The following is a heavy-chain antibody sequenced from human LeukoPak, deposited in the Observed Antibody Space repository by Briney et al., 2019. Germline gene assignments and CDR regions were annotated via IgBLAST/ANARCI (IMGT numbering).Heavy chain of an antibody. V-gene: IGHV1-18*01. J-gene: IGHJ6*03. D-gene: IGHD2-15*01. CDR3: ARAGYCSGGSCYHPLHPYYYYYYMDV. CDR1: GYTFTSYG. Sequence: GASVKVSCKASGYTFTSYGISWVRQAPGQGLEWMGWISAYNGNTNYAQKLQGRVTMTTDTSTSTAYMELRSLRSDDTAVYYCARAGYCSGGSCYHPLHPYYYYYYMDVWGKGTTVTVSS. CDR2: ISAYNGNT.